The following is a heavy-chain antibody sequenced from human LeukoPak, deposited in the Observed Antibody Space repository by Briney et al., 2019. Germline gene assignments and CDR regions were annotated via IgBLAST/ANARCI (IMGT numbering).Heavy chain of an antibody. CDR1: GGSFSGYY. V-gene: IGHV4-34*01. CDR3: ARHGRSYSSSSGRLQTFDY. D-gene: IGHD6-13*01. CDR2: INHSGST. J-gene: IGHJ4*02. Sequence: KPSETLSLTCAVYGGSFSGYYWSWIRQPPGKGLEWIGEINHSGSTNYNPSLKSRVTISVDTSKNQFSLKLSSVTAADTAVYYCARHGRSYSSSSGRLQTFDYWGQGTLVTVSS.